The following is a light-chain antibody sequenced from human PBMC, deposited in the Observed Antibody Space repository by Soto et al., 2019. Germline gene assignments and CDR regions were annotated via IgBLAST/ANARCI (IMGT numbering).Light chain of an antibody. CDR3: QAWDSPTVV. CDR1: KLGDKY. CDR2: QDR. Sequence: SYELTQPPSVSVSPGQTATITCAGDKLGDKYVFWYQQKPGQSPVLVIYQDRKRPSGIPERFSGSNSGNTATLTISGIQATDEADYYCQAWDSPTVVFGGVTKLTVL. V-gene: IGLV3-1*01. J-gene: IGLJ2*01.